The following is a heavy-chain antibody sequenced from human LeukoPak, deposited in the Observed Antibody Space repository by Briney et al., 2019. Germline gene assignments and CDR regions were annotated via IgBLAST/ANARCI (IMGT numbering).Heavy chain of an antibody. J-gene: IGHJ4*02. CDR1: GYTFTSYG. V-gene: IGHV1-18*01. CDR2: ISAYNGNT. D-gene: IGHD3-10*01. CDR3: ARDRYYHGSGSYLPPLGY. Sequence: GASVKVSCKASGYTFTSYGISWVRQAPGQGLEWTGWISAYNGNTNYAQKLQGRVTMTTDTSTSTAYMELRSLRSDDTAVYYCARDRYYHGSGSYLPPLGYWGQGTLVTVSS.